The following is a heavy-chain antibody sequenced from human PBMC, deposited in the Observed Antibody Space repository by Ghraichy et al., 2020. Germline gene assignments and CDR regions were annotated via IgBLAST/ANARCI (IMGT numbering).Heavy chain of an antibody. D-gene: IGHD3-10*02. CDR2: ISSSSSYI. V-gene: IGHV3-21*01. J-gene: IGHJ4*02. Sequence: GGSLRLSCAASGFTFSSYSMNWVRQAPGKGLEWVSSISSSSSYIYYADSVKGRFTISRDNAKNSLYLQMNSLRAEDTAVYYCARGGCSGSYYGCADYWGQGTLVTVSS. CDR3: ARGGCSGSYYGCADY. CDR1: GFTFSSYS.